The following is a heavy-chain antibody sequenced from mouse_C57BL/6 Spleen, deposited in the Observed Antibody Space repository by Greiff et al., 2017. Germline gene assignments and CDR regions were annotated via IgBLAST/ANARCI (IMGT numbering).Heavy chain of an antibody. V-gene: IGHV1-80*01. J-gene: IGHJ2*01. D-gene: IGHD4-1*02. CDR1: GYAFSSYW. CDR3: ARGSTGRLDY. Sequence: LQESGAELVKPGASVKISCKASGYAFSSYWMNWVKQRPGKGLEWIGQIYPGDGDTNYNGKLKGKSTLTADKSSSTAYKQLSSLTSEDSAVYFCARGSTGRLDYWGQGTTLTVSS. CDR2: IYPGDGDT.